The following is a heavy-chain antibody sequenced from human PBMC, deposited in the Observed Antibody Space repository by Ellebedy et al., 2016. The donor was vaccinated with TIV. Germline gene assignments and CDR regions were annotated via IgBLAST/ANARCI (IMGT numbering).Heavy chain of an antibody. V-gene: IGHV3-74*01. CDR2: MKGDGSSV. CDR1: GFTFSSYW. J-gene: IGHJ6*02. Sequence: GGSLRLSCAASGFTFSSYWKYWVRQAPGKGLEWVSRMKGDGSSVIYADSVKGRFTISRDNSKHTLYRQMNSLRAEDTAVYYCAKDRGNYGGAPYNGMDIWGQGTTVTVSS. D-gene: IGHD3-10*01. CDR3: AKDRGNYGGAPYNGMDI.